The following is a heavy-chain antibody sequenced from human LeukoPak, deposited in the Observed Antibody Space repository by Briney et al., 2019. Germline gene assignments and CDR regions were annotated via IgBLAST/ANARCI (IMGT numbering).Heavy chain of an antibody. Sequence: ASVNVSCKASGYTFPSYDINWVRQATGQGLEWMGWMDPNSGNTGYAQKFQGRVTMTRNTSISTAYMELSSLRSEDTAVYYCARGNYDSSGYSNWFDPWGQGTLVTVSS. J-gene: IGHJ5*02. D-gene: IGHD3-22*01. CDR3: ARGNYDSSGYSNWFDP. CDR2: MDPNSGNT. CDR1: GYTFPSYD. V-gene: IGHV1-8*01.